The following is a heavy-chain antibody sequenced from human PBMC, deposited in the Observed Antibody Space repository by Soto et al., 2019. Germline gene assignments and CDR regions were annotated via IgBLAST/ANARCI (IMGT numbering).Heavy chain of an antibody. CDR3: ARDRFSSSWYYYYGMDV. V-gene: IGHV1-18*04. Sequence: QVQLVQSGAEVKKPGASAKVSCKASGYTFTSYGISWVRQAPGQGLEWMGWISAYNGNTNYAQKLQGRVTMTTDTSTSTAYMELRSLRSDDTAVYYCARDRFSSSWYYYYGMDVWGQGTTVTVSS. CDR1: GYTFTSYG. CDR2: ISAYNGNT. J-gene: IGHJ6*02. D-gene: IGHD6-13*01.